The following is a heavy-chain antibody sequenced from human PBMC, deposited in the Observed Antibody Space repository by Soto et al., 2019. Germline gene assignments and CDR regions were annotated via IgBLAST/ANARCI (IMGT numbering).Heavy chain of an antibody. V-gene: IGHV1-69*01. CDR2: IIPIFGTA. CDR3: ARVRLFYYYGSGSYQDFDY. J-gene: IGHJ4*02. D-gene: IGHD3-10*01. Sequence: QVQLVQSGAEVKKPGSSVKVSCKASGGTFSSYAISWVRQAPGQGLEWMGGIIPIFGTANYAQKFQGRVTITADESTSTAYMELSSLRSEDTAVYYCARVRLFYYYGSGSYQDFDYWGQGTLVTVSS. CDR1: GGTFSSYA.